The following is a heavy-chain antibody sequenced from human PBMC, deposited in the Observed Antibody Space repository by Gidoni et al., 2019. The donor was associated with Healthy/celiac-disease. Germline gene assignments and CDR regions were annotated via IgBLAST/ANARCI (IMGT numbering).Heavy chain of an antibody. V-gene: IGHV1-69*01. CDR1: GGTFSSYA. CDR3: AREPITMVRGVISAHFDY. D-gene: IGHD3-10*01. J-gene: IGHJ4*02. CDR2: IIPIFGTA. Sequence: QVQLEQSGAEVKKPGSSVKVTCKASGGTFSSYAISWVRQAPGQGLEWMGGIIPIFGTANYAQKFQGRVTITADESTSTAYMELSSLRSEDTAVYYCAREPITMVRGVISAHFDYWGQGTLVTVSS.